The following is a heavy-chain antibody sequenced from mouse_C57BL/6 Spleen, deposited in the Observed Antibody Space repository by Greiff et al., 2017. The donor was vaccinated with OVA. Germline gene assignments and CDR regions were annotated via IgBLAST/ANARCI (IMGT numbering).Heavy chain of an antibody. Sequence: EVQLVESGGGLVKPGGSLKLSCAASGFTFSSYAMSWVRQTPEKRLEWVATISDGGSYTYYPDNVKGRFTSSRDNAKNNLYLQMSHLKSEDTAMYYCARDELGRRDFDYWGQGTTLTVSS. CDR2: ISDGGSYT. J-gene: IGHJ2*01. CDR1: GFTFSSYA. D-gene: IGHD4-1*01. V-gene: IGHV5-4*01. CDR3: ARDELGRRDFDY.